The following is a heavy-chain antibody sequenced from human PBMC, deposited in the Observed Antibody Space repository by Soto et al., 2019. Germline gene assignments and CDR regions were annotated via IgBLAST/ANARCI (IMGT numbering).Heavy chain of an antibody. CDR3: ARLGSGSYYDY. D-gene: IGHD1-26*01. CDR1: GFTFSSYA. Sequence: EVQLLESGGGLVQPGGSLRLSCAASGFTFSSYAMRWVRQAPGKGLEWVSAISGSGDSTYYADSVKGRFTTSRDNSKNTLYLQMNSLSAEDTAVYYCARLGSGSYYDYWGQGSLVTVSS. J-gene: IGHJ4*02. V-gene: IGHV3-23*01. CDR2: ISGSGDST.